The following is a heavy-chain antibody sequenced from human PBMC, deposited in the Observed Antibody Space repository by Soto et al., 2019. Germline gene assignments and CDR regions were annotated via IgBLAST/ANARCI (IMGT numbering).Heavy chain of an antibody. V-gene: IGHV1-8*01. D-gene: IGHD3-16*02. CDR2: MNPNSGNT. CDR3: ARECYDYIWWSYRVDAFDI. CDR1: GYTFTSYD. J-gene: IGHJ3*02. Sequence: GASVKVSCKASGYTFTSYDINWVRQATGQGLEWMGWMNPNSGNTGYAQKFQGRVTMTRNTSISTAYMELSSLRSEDTAVYYCARECYDYIWWSYRVDAFDIWGQGTMVTVSS.